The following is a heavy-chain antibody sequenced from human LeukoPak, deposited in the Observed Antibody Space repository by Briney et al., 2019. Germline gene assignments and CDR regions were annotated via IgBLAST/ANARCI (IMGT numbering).Heavy chain of an antibody. D-gene: IGHD3-10*02. Sequence: PGGSLTLSCAASGFTFSSYEMNWVRQPAGKGLEWVSYIISSGSTIYYADFVKGRFTISRDNAKNSLYLQMNSVRATDTAVYYCAELGITMIGGVWGKGTTVTNSS. J-gene: IGHJ6*04. CDR3: AELGITMIGGV. V-gene: IGHV3-48*03. CDR1: GFTFSSYE. CDR2: IISSGSTI.